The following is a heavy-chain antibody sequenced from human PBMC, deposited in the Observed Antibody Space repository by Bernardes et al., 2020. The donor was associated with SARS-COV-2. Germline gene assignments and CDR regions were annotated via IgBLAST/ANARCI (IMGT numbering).Heavy chain of an antibody. CDR2: IYRDGTT. Sequence: GGSLRLSCAASGVTVSSYYMSWVRQAPGKGLQWLSMIYRDGTTYYADSVKGRFTISRDNPKNTLYLQMNSLRADDTAVYYCACRNLNYGGVVDYWGQGTLVTVSA. V-gene: IGHV3-66*01. D-gene: IGHD1-7*01. CDR3: ACRNLNYGGVVDY. CDR1: GVTVSSYY. J-gene: IGHJ4*02.